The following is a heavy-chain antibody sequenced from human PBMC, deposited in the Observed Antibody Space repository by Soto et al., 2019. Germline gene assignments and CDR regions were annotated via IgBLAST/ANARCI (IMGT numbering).Heavy chain of an antibody. D-gene: IGHD3-10*01. CDR1: GFTFSSYG. Sequence: GGSLRLSCAASGFTFSSYGMHWVRQAPGKGLEWVAVISYDGSNKYYADSVKGRFTISRDNSKNTLYLQMNSLRAEDTAVYYCAKDGTQMVRGTHSDYWGQGTLVTVSS. V-gene: IGHV3-30*18. J-gene: IGHJ4*02. CDR3: AKDGTQMVRGTHSDY. CDR2: ISYDGSNK.